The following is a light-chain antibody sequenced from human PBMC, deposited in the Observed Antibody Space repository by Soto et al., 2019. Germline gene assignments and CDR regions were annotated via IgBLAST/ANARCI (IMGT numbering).Light chain of an antibody. CDR2: EVS. J-gene: IGLJ1*01. CDR3: SSYTSSSTYV. Sequence: QSALTQPASVSGSPGQSITISCTGTSSDVGGYNYVSWYQQHPGIAPKLMIYEVSNRPSGVSNRISGSKSGNTASLTISRLQAEDEADYYCSSYTSSSTYVFGTGTKVTV. CDR1: SSDVGGYNY. V-gene: IGLV2-14*01.